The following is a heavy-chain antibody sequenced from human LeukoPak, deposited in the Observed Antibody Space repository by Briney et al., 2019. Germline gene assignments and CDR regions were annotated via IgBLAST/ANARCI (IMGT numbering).Heavy chain of an antibody. J-gene: IGHJ6*02. V-gene: IGHV1-69*04. CDR3: ARDRGQAFDSGMDV. Sequence: SVKVSCKASGGTFSSYGISWVRQSPGQGLEWMGKIIVIFDIANYAQNFQGRVTITADKYSSTAYMELSSLRYEDTAVYYCARDRGQAFDSGMDVWGQGTTVTVSS. CDR1: GGTFSSYG. CDR2: IIVIFDIA. D-gene: IGHD3-10*01.